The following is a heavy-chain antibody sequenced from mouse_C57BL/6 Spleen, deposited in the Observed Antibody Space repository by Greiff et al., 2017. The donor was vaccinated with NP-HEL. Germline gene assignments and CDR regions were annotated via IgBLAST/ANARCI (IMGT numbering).Heavy chain of an antibody. J-gene: IGHJ2*01. CDR3: AAWHPRLSFDY. Sequence: QVQLQQSGAELVKPGASVKISCKASGYAFSSYWMNWVKQRPGKGLEWIGQIYPGDGDTNYNGKFKGKATLTADKSSSTAYMQLSSLTSEDSAVYFCAAWHPRLSFDYWGQGTTLTVSS. V-gene: IGHV1-80*01. CDR1: GYAFSSYW. CDR2: IYPGDGDT.